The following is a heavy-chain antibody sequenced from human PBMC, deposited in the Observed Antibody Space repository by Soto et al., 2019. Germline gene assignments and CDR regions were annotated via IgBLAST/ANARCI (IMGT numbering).Heavy chain of an antibody. V-gene: IGHV1-8*01. CDR3: SRNPYGSGLFDP. J-gene: IGHJ5*02. CDR1: GYNFIDYD. Sequence: ASVKVSCKASGYNFIDYDINWMRQSTGQGLEWMGWMTPNSGNTGYAQKFQGRVTLARDTSIGTAYMELSSLKTEDTAVYYCSRNPYGSGLFDPWGQGTLVTLSS. D-gene: IGHD6-19*01. CDR2: MTPNSGNT.